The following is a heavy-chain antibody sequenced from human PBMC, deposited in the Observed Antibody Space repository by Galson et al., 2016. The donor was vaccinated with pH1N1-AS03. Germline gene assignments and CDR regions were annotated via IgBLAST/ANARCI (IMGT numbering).Heavy chain of an antibody. V-gene: IGHV1-69*05. CDR2: FDPRFGTA. J-gene: IGHJ6*02. D-gene: IGHD3-3*01. Sequence: SVKVSCKASGDTLKNYIISWVRQAPGQGLEWTGGFDPRFGTARYAQNLQGRVTMTMDESTSTAYLELGSLRSVDKAVYYCATGPLSPFLEWKFAYFYGLDVWGQGTTVTVSS. CDR1: GDTLKNYI. CDR3: ATGPLSPFLEWKFAYFYGLDV.